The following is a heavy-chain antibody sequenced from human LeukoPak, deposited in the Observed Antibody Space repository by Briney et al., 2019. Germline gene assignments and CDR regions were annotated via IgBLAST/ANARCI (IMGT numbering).Heavy chain of an antibody. CDR3: ARDKGVAAAGTPLFDY. D-gene: IGHD6-13*01. CDR1: GYTFTSYY. J-gene: IGHJ4*02. Sequence: ASVKVSCKASGYTFTSYYMHWVRQAPGQGPEWMGIINPSGGSTSYAQKFQGRVTMTRDTSTSTVYMELSSLRSEDTAVYYCARDKGVAAAGTPLFDYWGQGTLVTVSS. V-gene: IGHV1-46*03. CDR2: INPSGGST.